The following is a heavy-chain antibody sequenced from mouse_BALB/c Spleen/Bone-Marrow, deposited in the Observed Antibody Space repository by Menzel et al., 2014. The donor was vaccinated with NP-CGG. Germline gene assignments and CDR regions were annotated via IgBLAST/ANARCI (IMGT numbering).Heavy chain of an antibody. J-gene: IGHJ4*01. CDR3: ASVYDYGRGYAMDY. D-gene: IGHD2-4*01. Sequence: QVQLQQSGAEVMRPGSSVNISCKASGYAFSNYGMNWVKQSPGQGLEWIGQIYPGDGDTNYNGKFKGRVTLTADKSSSTAYMQLSSLTSEDSAVYFCASVYDYGRGYAMDYWGQGTSVTVSS. V-gene: IGHV1-80*01. CDR2: IYPGDGDT. CDR1: GYAFSNYG.